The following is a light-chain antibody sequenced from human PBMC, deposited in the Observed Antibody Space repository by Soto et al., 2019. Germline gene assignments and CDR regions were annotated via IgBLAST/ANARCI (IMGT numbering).Light chain of an antibody. Sequence: DVVMTQSPLSLPVTLGKPASISCRSSQSLLYSDGNNYLTWFQQRPGQSPRRLIYRVSGRDSGVPDRFSGSGSGTDFTLKISRVEAEDVGVYYCTQALQTPQTFGQGTKVDIK. CDR1: QSLLYSDGNNY. CDR3: TQALQTPQT. J-gene: IGKJ1*01. V-gene: IGKV2-30*01. CDR2: RVS.